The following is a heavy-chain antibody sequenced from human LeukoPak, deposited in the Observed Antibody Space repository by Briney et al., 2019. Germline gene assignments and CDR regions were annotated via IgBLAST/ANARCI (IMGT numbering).Heavy chain of an antibody. CDR3: TKPSRIGYFDSSAH. Sequence: GGSLRLSCAASGFTFRNYAMSWVRQAPAKGLEWVANIKQDGSEKSYVDSVKGRFTISRDNAKNSLDLQMNSLRAEDTAVYYCTKPSRIGYFDSSAHWGQGTLVTVSS. J-gene: IGHJ4*02. D-gene: IGHD3-22*01. CDR1: GFTFRNYA. V-gene: IGHV3-7*01. CDR2: IKQDGSEK.